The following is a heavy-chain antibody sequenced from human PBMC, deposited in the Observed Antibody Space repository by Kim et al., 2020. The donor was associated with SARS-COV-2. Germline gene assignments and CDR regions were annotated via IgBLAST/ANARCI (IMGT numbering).Heavy chain of an antibody. Sequence: SVKVSCKASGFTFTSSAVQWVRQARGQRLEWIGWIVVGSGNTNYAQKFQERVTITRDMSTSTAYMELSSLRSEDTAVYYCAADWKTPPDTYYYDSSGYSATFDYWGQGTLVTVSS. CDR2: IVVGSGNT. J-gene: IGHJ4*02. CDR1: GFTFTSSA. D-gene: IGHD3-22*01. CDR3: AADWKTPPDTYYYDSSGYSATFDY. V-gene: IGHV1-58*01.